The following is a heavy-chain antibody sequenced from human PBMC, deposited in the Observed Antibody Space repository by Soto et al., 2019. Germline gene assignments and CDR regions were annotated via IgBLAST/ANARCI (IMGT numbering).Heavy chain of an antibody. CDR1: GFTFSSYA. CDR3: ARDLGYCSGGSCYLIYGMDV. CDR2: ISYDGSNK. V-gene: IGHV3-30-3*01. Sequence: GGSLRLSCAASGFTFSSYAMHWVRQAPGKGLEWVAVISYDGSNKYYADSVKGRFTISRDNSKNTLYLQMNSLRAEDTAVYYCARDLGYCSGGSCYLIYGMDVWGQGTTVTVSS. J-gene: IGHJ6*02. D-gene: IGHD2-15*01.